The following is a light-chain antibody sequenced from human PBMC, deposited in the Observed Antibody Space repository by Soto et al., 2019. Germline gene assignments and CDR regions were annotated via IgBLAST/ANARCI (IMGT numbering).Light chain of an antibody. CDR3: QQLRMYPST. V-gene: IGKV1-9*01. J-gene: IGKJ4*01. CDR1: QGIAIY. Sequence: IQLTQSPSSLSASVGDRVTITCRASQGIAIYLAWYQQKPGEAPKLLIYAASTLYGGVPSRFSGSGSGTDLALTITSLQAEDFATYYCQQLRMYPSTFGGGTKVEIK. CDR2: AAS.